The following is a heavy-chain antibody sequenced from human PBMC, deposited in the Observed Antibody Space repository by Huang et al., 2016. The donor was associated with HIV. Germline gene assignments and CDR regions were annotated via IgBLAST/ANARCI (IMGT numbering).Heavy chain of an antibody. CDR3: AKADSGAAAGSLVDY. CDR2: STGRGNSA. Sequence: EVQLLESGGGLVQPGGSLRLSCAASGFTFSSYAMCWVRQAQGKGLEWVSSSTGRGNSAYNADSVKGRFTISRDNSKNTLYLQMNSLRAEDTAIYYCAKADSGAAAGSLVDYWGQGTLVTVSS. J-gene: IGHJ4*02. V-gene: IGHV3-23*01. D-gene: IGHD6-13*01. CDR1: GFTFSSYA.